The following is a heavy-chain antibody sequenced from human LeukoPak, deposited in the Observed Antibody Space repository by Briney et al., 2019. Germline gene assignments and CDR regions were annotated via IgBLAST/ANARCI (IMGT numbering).Heavy chain of an antibody. J-gene: IGHJ6*02. CDR2: IYYSGST. D-gene: IGHD5-18*01. V-gene: IGHV4-39*07. CDR1: GGSISSSSYY. Sequence: PSETLSLTCTVSGGSISSSSYYWGWIRQPPGKGLEWIGSIYYSGSTYYNPSLKSRVTISVDTSKNQFSLKLSSVTAADTAVYYCARRGLTVDTAMVTYYYGMDVWGQGTTVTVSS. CDR3: ARRGLTVDTAMVTYYYGMDV.